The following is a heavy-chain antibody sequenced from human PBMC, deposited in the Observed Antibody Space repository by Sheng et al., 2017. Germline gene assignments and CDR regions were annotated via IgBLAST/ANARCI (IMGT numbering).Heavy chain of an antibody. V-gene: IGHV3-48*03. D-gene: IGHD3-9*01. Sequence: EVQLVESGGGLVLPGGSLRLSCAASGFTFSSYEMNWVRQAPGKGLEWVSYISSSGSTIYYADSVKGRFTISRDNAKNSLYLQMNSLRAEDTAVYYCASLTIQGYYYYGMDVWGQGTTVTVSS. CDR2: ISSSGSTI. CDR1: GFTFSSYE. J-gene: IGHJ6*02. CDR3: ASLTIQGYYYYGMDV.